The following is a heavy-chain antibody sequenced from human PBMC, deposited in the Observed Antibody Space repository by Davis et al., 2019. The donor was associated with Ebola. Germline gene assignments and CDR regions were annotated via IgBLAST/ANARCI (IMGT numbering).Heavy chain of an antibody. CDR2: ISSGGGAP. Sequence: GGSLRLSCAASGFTFSTYAMGWVRQAPGKGLEWVSDISSGGGAPYYADSVKGRFTIARDSSKNTLYLQMNSLRAEDTAVYFCARNADASCYSAIAYSGQGTLVTVSS. J-gene: IGHJ4*02. CDR3: ARNADASCYSAIAY. D-gene: IGHD2-15*01. CDR1: GFTFSTYA. V-gene: IGHV3-23*01.